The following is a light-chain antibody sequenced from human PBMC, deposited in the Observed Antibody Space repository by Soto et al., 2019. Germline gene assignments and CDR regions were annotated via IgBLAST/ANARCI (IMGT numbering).Light chain of an antibody. J-gene: IGLJ1*01. CDR1: SSNIGSNY. V-gene: IGLV2-8*01. CDR2: EVS. CDR3: SSYAGSNNFYV. Sequence: QSVLTQPPSASGTPGQRVTISCSGSSSNIGSNYVYWYQQLPGTAPKLIIYEVSKRPSGVPDRFSGSKSGNTASLTVSGLQAEDEADYYCSSYAGSNNFYVFGTGTKVTVL.